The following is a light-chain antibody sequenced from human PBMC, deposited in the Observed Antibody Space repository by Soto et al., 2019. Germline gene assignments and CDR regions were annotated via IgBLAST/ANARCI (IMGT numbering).Light chain of an antibody. CDR2: GAS. J-gene: IGKJ4*01. CDR3: LQDYNYPLT. Sequence: AIEMTQSPSSLSASVGDRVTITCRASQGIRSDLGWYQQKPGKAPKLLIYGASSLQSGVPSRFSGSGSGTDFTLTISSLQPEDFATYYCLQDYNYPLTFGGGTKVEIK. V-gene: IGKV1-6*01. CDR1: QGIRSD.